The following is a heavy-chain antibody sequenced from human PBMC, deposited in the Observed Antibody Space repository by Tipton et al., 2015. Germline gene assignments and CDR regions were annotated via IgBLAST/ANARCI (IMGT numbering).Heavy chain of an antibody. Sequence: TLSLTCTVSGGSFSDYYWSWIRQPPGKGLEWIGSISHSGNTYYNPSLKTRVTISMDTSKNQFSLKLRSVTAADTAVYYCACHDYDLLTRDYQTVDYWGQGTRVTLSS. J-gene: IGHJ4*02. CDR3: ACHDYDLLTRDYQTVDY. CDR1: GGSFSDYY. D-gene: IGHD3-9*01. V-gene: IGHV4-38-2*02. CDR2: ISHSGNT.